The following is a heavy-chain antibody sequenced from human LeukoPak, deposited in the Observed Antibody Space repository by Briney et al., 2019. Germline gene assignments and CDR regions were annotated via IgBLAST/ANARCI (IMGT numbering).Heavy chain of an antibody. Sequence: ASVKVSCKSSGYTFTGYYIHWVRQAPGQGLEWMGWISCYNGNTNYAQKLQGRVTMTTDTSTSTVYMEVRSLRSDDTAVYYCARSTHRGGDAFDIWGQGTMVTVSS. J-gene: IGHJ3*02. CDR2: ISCYNGNT. CDR1: GYTFTGYY. V-gene: IGHV1-18*04. CDR3: ARSTHRGGDAFDI. D-gene: IGHD2/OR15-2a*01.